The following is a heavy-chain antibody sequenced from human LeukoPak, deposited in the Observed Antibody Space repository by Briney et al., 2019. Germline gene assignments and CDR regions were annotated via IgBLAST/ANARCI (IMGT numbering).Heavy chain of an antibody. CDR2: ISAYNGNT. Sequence: ASVKVSCKASGYTFTSYGISWVRQAPGQGLEWMGWISAYNGNTNYAQELQGRVTMTTDTSTSTAYMELRSLRSDDTAVYYCARVEVGSSWSINYYYYGMDVWGQGTTVTVSS. J-gene: IGHJ6*02. V-gene: IGHV1-18*01. D-gene: IGHD6-13*01. CDR1: GYTFTSYG. CDR3: ARVEVGSSWSINYYYYGMDV.